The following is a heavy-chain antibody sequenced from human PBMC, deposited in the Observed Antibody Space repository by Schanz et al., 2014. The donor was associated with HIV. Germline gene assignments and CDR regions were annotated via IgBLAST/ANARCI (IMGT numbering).Heavy chain of an antibody. D-gene: IGHD6-13*01. CDR3: AREYYSRNWNWFDP. Sequence: EVQLVESGGGLVQPGRSLRLSCAASGFTFGNYDMHWVRQPEGKSLEWVSSITTTGDTFYPGSVKGRFTISRDNSKNMLYLQMNSLRAEDTAVYYCAREYYSRNWNWFDPWGQGTLVTVSS. CDR1: GFTFGNYD. J-gene: IGHJ5*02. CDR2: ITTTGDT. V-gene: IGHV3-13*01.